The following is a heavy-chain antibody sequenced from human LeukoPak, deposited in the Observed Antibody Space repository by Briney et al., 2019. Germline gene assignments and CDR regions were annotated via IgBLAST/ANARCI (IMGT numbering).Heavy chain of an antibody. J-gene: IGHJ4*02. CDR3: ARRSPLYDFWSGYVDY. D-gene: IGHD3-3*01. V-gene: IGHV4-39*01. CDR1: GGSISSSSYY. Sequence: SETLSLTCTVSGGSISSSSYYWGWIRQPPGKGLEWIGSINYSGSTYYNPSLKSRVTISVDTSKNQFSLKLSSVTAADTAVYYCARRSPLYDFWSGYVDYWGQGTLVTVSS. CDR2: INYSGST.